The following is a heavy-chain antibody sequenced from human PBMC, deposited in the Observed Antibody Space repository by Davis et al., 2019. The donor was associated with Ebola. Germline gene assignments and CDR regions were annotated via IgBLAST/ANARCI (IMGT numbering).Heavy chain of an antibody. CDR1: GDSVFGQNGA. Sequence: HSQTLSLTCAISGDSVFGQNGAWNWIRQSPSRGLEWMGRTYYTSKWHNDYGESVKSRITINPDTSKNQLSLQLNSVTPEDTAVYYCARVKWDLQKPFDYWGQGTLVTVSS. D-gene: IGHD1-26*01. CDR3: ARVKWDLQKPFDY. V-gene: IGHV6-1*01. CDR2: TYYTSKWHN. J-gene: IGHJ4*02.